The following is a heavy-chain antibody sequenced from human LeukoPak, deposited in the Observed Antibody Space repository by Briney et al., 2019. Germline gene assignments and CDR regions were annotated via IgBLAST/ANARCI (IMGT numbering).Heavy chain of an antibody. CDR2: IIPIFGTA. V-gene: IGHV1-69*05. D-gene: IGHD3-3*01. CDR3: AATEEYYDFWSGYRQPDY. CDR1: GGTFSSYA. J-gene: IGHJ4*02. Sequence: SSVKVSCKAFGGTFSSYAISWVRQAPGQGLEWMGGIIPIFGTANYAQKFQERVTITRDMSTSTAYMELSSLRSEDTAVYYCAATEEYYDFWSGYRQPDYWGQGTLVTVSS.